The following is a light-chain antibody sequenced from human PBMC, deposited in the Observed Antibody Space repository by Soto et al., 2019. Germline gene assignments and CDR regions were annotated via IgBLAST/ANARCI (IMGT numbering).Light chain of an antibody. CDR3: QQANTFPVT. J-gene: IGKJ3*01. Sequence: DVPMTQSPSSVSASVGDRVTITCRASQGVGNWLAWYQRKPGKAPKLLIYAASTLLSGVPSRFSGNGSGTDFTLTISSLQTEDFATYSCQQANTFPVTFGPGTKVDIK. CDR2: AAS. CDR1: QGVGNW. V-gene: IGKV1D-12*01.